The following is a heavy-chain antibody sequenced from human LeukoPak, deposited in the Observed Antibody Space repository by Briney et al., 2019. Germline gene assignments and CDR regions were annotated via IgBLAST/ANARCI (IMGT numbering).Heavy chain of an antibody. CDR2: ISAYNGNT. D-gene: IGHD6-19*01. CDR3: ARDIAIAVAGDFDY. CDR1: GYTFTSYG. Sequence: ASVKVSCKASGYTFTSYGISWVRQAPGQGLEWMGWISAYNGNTNYAQKLQGRVTMTIDTSTSTAYMELRSLRSDDTAVYYCARDIAIAVAGDFDYWGQGTLVTVSS. J-gene: IGHJ4*02. V-gene: IGHV1-18*01.